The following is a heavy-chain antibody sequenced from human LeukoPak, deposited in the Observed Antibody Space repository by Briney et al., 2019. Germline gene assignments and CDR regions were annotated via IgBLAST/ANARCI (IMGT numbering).Heavy chain of an antibody. J-gene: IGHJ4*02. D-gene: IGHD3-16*01. CDR2: INPSGGST. CDR3: ARDYASNVPFDY. CDR1: GYTLTNYY. Sequence: GASVKVSCKASGYTLTNYYMHWVRQAPGQGLEWMGIINPSGGSTSYAQKLQGRVTMTRDTSTNTVYMELSSLRSEDTAVYYCARDYASNVPFDYWGQGTLVTVSS. V-gene: IGHV1-46*01.